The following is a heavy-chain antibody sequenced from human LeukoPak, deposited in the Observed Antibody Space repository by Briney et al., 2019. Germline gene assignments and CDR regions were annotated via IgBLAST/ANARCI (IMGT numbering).Heavy chain of an antibody. J-gene: IGHJ6*02. CDR2: IYYSGST. D-gene: IGHD2-21*01. V-gene: IGHV4-59*08. CDR3: ARHPAISGGYGMDV. Sequence: PSETLSLTCDVSGASMVGYYWSWIRQPPGKGLEWIGYIYYSGSTNYNPSLKSRVTISVDTSKNQFSLKLSSVTAADTAVYYCARHPAISGGYGMDVWGQGTTVTVSS. CDR1: GASMVGYY.